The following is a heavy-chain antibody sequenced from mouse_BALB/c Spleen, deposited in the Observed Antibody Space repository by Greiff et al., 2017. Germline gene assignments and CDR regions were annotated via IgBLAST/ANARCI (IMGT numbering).Heavy chain of an antibody. CDR3: ESDEPMDY. J-gene: IGHJ4*01. CDR2: ISDGGSYT. CDR1: GFTFSDYY. V-gene: IGHV5-4*02. Sequence: EVKLMESGGGLVKPGGSLKLSCAASGFTFSDYYMYWVRQTPEKRLEWVATISDGGSYTYYPDSVKGRFTISRDNAKNNLYLQMSSLKSEDTAMYYCESDEPMDYWGQGTSVTVSS.